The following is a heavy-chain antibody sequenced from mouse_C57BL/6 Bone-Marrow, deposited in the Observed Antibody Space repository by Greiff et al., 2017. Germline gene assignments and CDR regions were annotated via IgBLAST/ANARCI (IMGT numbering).Heavy chain of an antibody. J-gene: IGHJ2*01. CDR2: INPNNGGT. CDR3: AREGHEYYCDY. V-gene: IGHV1-26*01. D-gene: IGHD3-3*01. CDR1: GYTFTDYY. Sequence: EVQLQQSGPELVKPGASVKISCKASGYTFTDYYMNWVKQSHGKSLEWIGDINPNNGGTSYNQKFKGKATLTVDKSSSTAYMELRSLTSEDSAVYYCAREGHEYYCDYWGQGTTLTVSS.